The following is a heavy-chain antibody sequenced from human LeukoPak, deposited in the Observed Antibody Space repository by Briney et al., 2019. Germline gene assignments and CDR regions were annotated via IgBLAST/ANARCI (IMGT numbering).Heavy chain of an antibody. CDR1: GGSISSGGPS. V-gene: IGHV4-30-2*01. Sequence: SQTLSLTCAVSGGSISSGGPSWSCIRQPPGKVLEWIGYISHSGSTYYNPSLKSRVTISVDRSKNQFSLKLTSVTAADTAVYYCARVGFNSQLYYFDYWGQGILVTVSS. CDR2: ISHSGST. D-gene: IGHD2/OR15-2a*01. CDR3: ARVGFNSQLYYFDY. J-gene: IGHJ4*02.